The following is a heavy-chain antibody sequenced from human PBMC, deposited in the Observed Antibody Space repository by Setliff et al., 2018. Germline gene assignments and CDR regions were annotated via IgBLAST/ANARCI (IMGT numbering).Heavy chain of an antibody. Sequence: ASVKVSCKTSGYTFTTYAISWMRQAPGQGLEWMGWINTNNGNPSYAQDFTGRFVFSLDTSVSTAYLQISGLKSEDTAVYYCASASRFWTIVYKGYYYMDVWGKGTTVTVSS. CDR3: ASASRFWTIVYKGYYYMDV. CDR1: GYTFTTYA. J-gene: IGHJ6*03. CDR2: INTNNGNP. V-gene: IGHV7-4-1*02. D-gene: IGHD3-16*02.